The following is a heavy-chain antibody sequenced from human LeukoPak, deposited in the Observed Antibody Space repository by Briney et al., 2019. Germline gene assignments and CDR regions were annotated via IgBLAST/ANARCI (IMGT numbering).Heavy chain of an antibody. CDR2: INPNSGGT. Sequence: ASVKVSCKASGYTFTSYYMHWVRQAPGQGLEWMGWINPNSGGTNYAQKFQGWVTMTRDTSISTAYMELSRLRSDDTAVYYCARASGGDDILTGCPGPDYWYFDLWGRGTLVTVSS. V-gene: IGHV1-2*04. J-gene: IGHJ2*01. CDR1: GYTFTSYY. CDR3: ARASGGDDILTGCPGPDYWYFDL. D-gene: IGHD3-9*01.